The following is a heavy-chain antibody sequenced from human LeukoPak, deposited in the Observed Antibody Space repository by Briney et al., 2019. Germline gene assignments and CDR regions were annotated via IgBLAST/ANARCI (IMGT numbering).Heavy chain of an antibody. CDR2: ISGSGGST. V-gene: IGHV3-23*01. CDR3: AKGFSGSFYYFDY. J-gene: IGHJ4*02. Sequence: GGSLRLSCAASGFTFSSHALSCVRQAPGKGLEWVSAISGSGGSTYYADSVKGRFTISRDNSKNTLYLQMNSLRDEDTAVYYCAKGFSGSFYYFDYWGQGTLVTVSS. D-gene: IGHD1-26*01. CDR1: GFTFSSHA.